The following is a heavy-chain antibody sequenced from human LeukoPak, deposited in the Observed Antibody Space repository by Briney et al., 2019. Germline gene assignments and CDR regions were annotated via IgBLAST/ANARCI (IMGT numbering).Heavy chain of an antibody. CDR2: INHSGST. CDR3: ARRYGDSSGYYYYYYYMDV. V-gene: IGHV4-39*07. Sequence: SETLSLTCTVSGGSISSSSYYWSWIRQPPGKGLEWIGEINHSGSTNYNPSLKSRVTISVDTSKNQFSLKLSSVTAADTAVYYCARRYGDSSGYYYYYYYMDVWGKGTTVTISS. CDR1: GGSISSSSYY. J-gene: IGHJ6*03. D-gene: IGHD3-22*01.